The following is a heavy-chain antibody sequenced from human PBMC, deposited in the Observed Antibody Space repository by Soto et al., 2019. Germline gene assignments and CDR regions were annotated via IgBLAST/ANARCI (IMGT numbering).Heavy chain of an antibody. CDR2: IYTSGST. CDR3: ATLQREWYSSSSGLGWFDP. D-gene: IGHD6-6*01. CDR1: GGSISSYY. Sequence: SETLSLTCTVSGGSISSYYRSWIRQPAGKGLEWIGRIYTSGSTNYNPSLKSRVTMSVDTSKNQFSLKLSSVTAADTAVYYCATLQREWYSSSSGLGWFDPWGQGTLVTVSS. V-gene: IGHV4-4*07. J-gene: IGHJ5*02.